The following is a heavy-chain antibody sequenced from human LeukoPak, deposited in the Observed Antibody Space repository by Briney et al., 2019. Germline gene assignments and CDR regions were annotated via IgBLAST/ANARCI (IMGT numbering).Heavy chain of an antibody. V-gene: IGHV1-18*04. CDR2: ISAYNGNT. CDR1: GYTFTGYY. Sequence: ASVKVSCKASGYTFTGYYMHWVRQAPGQGLEWMGWISAYNGNTNYAQKLQGRVTMTTDTSTSTAYMELRSLRSDDTAVYYCARGYSSTQDLGYYYMDVWGKGTTVTVSS. CDR3: ARGYSSTQDLGYYYMDV. J-gene: IGHJ6*03. D-gene: IGHD6-13*01.